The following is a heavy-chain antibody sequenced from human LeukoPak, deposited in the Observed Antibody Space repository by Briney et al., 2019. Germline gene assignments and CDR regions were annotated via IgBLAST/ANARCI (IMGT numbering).Heavy chain of an antibody. D-gene: IGHD5-18*01. V-gene: IGHV1-69*04. CDR1: GGTFSSYA. Sequence: ASVKVSCKASGGTFSSYAISWVRQAPGQGLEWMGRIIPILGIANYAQKFQGRVTITADKSTSTAYMELSSLRSEDTAAYYCARSPLQLWLQSLDYWGQGTLVTVSS. CDR2: IIPILGIA. CDR3: ARSPLQLWLQSLDY. J-gene: IGHJ4*02.